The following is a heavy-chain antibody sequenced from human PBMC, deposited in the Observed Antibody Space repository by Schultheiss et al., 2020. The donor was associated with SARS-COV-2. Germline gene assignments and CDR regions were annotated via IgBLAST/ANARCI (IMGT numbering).Heavy chain of an antibody. D-gene: IGHD2-2*01. Sequence: SETLSLTCTVSGGSISSYYWGWIRQPPGKGLEWIGEINHSGSTNYNPSLKSRVTISVDTSKNQFSLKLSSVTAADTAVYYCARGYCSSTSCRPRVYYYYGMDVWGQGTTVTVSS. CDR2: INHSGST. V-gene: IGHV4-34*01. CDR3: ARGYCSSTSCRPRVYYYYGMDV. J-gene: IGHJ6*02. CDR1: GGSISSYY.